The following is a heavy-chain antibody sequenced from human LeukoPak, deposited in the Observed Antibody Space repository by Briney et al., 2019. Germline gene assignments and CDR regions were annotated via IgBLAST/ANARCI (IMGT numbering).Heavy chain of an antibody. CDR2: VFSSGTT. Sequence: SETLSLTCTVSGDSISGYYWSWIRQPPGKGLEWIGYVFSSGTTNYNPSLKGRVTLLVDTSKNQFSLELNSVTAADTAVHYCARSGRGAAGTRYISDFWGQGTLVTVSS. D-gene: IGHD6-13*01. CDR3: ARSGRGAAGTRYISDF. J-gene: IGHJ4*02. V-gene: IGHV4-59*01. CDR1: GDSISGYY.